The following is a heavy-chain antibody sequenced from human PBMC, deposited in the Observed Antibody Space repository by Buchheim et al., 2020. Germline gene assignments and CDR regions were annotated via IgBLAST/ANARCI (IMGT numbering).Heavy chain of an antibody. D-gene: IGHD3-10*01. V-gene: IGHV3-30*18. CDR1: GLTFTSSA. CDR2: ISNDGTNQ. J-gene: IGHJ6*02. Sequence: QVQLVESGGGVVQPGRSLRLSCAAPGLTFTSSAMHWIRQAPGKGLEWVAMISNDGTNQYYGDSVKGRFTISRDNSNAMIHLQMNSLRAEDTAVYFCAKDVGERYYYYSMDVWGQGT. CDR3: AKDVGERYYYYSMDV.